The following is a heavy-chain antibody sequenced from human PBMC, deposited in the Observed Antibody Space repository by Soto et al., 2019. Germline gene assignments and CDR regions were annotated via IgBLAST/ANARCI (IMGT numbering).Heavy chain of an antibody. CDR2: IYYSGST. CDR3: ARRSSGWPPRLGY. CDR1: GGPISSYY. Sequence: QVQLQESGPGLVKPSETLSLNCTVSGGPISSYYWSWIRQSPGKGLEWVGYIYYSGSTNYNPSLKSRVTISVDTSKNQFSLELSSVTAADTAVYYCARRSSGWPPRLGYWGQGTLVTVSS. V-gene: IGHV4-59*01. J-gene: IGHJ4*02. D-gene: IGHD6-19*01.